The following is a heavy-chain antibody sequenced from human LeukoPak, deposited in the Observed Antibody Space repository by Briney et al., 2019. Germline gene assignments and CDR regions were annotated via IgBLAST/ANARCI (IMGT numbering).Heavy chain of an antibody. Sequence: SETLSLTCTVSGGSISSSSYYWGWIRQPPGKGLEWIAYIYYTGITNYNPSLKSRVTISVDPSKSQFSLIVSSVTAADTAVYYCAKNNGGARNHWFGPWGQGALVTVSS. CDR3: AKNNGGARNHWFGP. J-gene: IGHJ5*02. V-gene: IGHV4-61*05. CDR1: GGSISSSSYY. D-gene: IGHD2-8*01. CDR2: IYYTGIT.